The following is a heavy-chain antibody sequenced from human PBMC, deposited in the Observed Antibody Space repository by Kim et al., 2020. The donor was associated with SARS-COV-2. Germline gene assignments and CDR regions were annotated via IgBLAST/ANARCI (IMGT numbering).Heavy chain of an antibody. Sequence: GGSLRLSCAASGFTFSSYSMNWVRQAPGKGLEWVSSISSSSSYIYYADSVKGRFTISRDNAKNSLYLQMNSLRAEDMAVYYCARDRGPPGAFDIWGQGTMVTVSS. D-gene: IGHD3-10*01. V-gene: IGHV3-21*01. CDR1: GFTFSSYS. J-gene: IGHJ3*02. CDR2: ISSSSSYI. CDR3: ARDRGPPGAFDI.